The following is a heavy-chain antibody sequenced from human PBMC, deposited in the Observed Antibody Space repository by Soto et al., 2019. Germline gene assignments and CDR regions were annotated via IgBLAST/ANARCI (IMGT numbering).Heavy chain of an antibody. V-gene: IGHV4-39*01. CDR1: GGSISSSSYC. CDR3: ARKRRRGGSSYNWFDP. Sequence: QLQLQESGPGLVKPPETLSLICTVSGGSISSSSYCWGWIRQPPMKGLEWIGTICYSGSTYYNPSLKSRATISVDTSKNQFSLKLSSVTAADTAVYYCARKRRRGGSSYNWFDPWGQGTLVTVSS. D-gene: IGHD6-13*01. CDR2: ICYSGST. J-gene: IGHJ5*02.